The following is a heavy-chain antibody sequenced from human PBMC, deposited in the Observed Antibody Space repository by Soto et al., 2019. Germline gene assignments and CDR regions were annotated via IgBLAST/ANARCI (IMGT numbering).Heavy chain of an antibody. V-gene: IGHV4-34*01. CDR3: ARTRGPGAIYNWFDP. D-gene: IGHD2-21*01. Sequence: QVQLQQWGAGLLKPSETLSLTCAVYGGSFSDYYWTWIRQPPGKGLEWIGEINHRGSTNYNPSLKSRVTILIDTPKNQFSLKLSSVTAAETAVYFCARTRGPGAIYNWFDPWGQGTLVTVSS. CDR2: INHRGST. CDR1: GGSFSDYY. J-gene: IGHJ5*02.